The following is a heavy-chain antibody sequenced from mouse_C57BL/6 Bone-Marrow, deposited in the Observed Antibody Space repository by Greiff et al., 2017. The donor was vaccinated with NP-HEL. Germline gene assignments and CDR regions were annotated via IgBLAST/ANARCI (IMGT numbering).Heavy chain of an antibody. CDR3: ARRAKSSYYSNYEWDYGG. V-gene: IGHV1-7*01. D-gene: IGHD2-5*01. CDR2: INPSSGYT. CDR1: GYTFTSYW. J-gene: IGHJ1*03. Sequence: QVQLQQSGAELAKPGASVKLSCKASGYTFTSYWMHWVKQRPGQGLEWIGYINPSSGYTKYNQKFKDKATLTADKSSSTAYMQLSSLTYEDSAVYYCARRAKSSYYSNYEWDYGGWGTGATVTVAS.